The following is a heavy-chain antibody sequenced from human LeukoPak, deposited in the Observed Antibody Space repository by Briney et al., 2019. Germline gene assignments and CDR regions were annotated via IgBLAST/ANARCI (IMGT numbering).Heavy chain of an antibody. CDR2: INPSGGST. D-gene: IGHD1-26*01. Sequence: GSSVKVSCKASGGTFSSYAISWVRQAPGQGLEWMGIINPSGGSTSYAQKFQGRVTMTRDTSTSTVYMELSSLRSEDTAVYYCARAHSGAPPNYWGQGTLVTVSS. V-gene: IGHV1-46*01. CDR3: ARAHSGAPPNY. CDR1: GGTFSSYA. J-gene: IGHJ4*02.